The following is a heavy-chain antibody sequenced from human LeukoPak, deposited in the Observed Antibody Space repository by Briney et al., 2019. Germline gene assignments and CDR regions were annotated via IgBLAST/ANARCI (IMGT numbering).Heavy chain of an antibody. J-gene: IGHJ4*02. CDR3: ANPDSSGFYLSIRFDF. D-gene: IGHD3-22*01. CDR1: GFTFSSYA. Sequence: GGSLRLSCRTSGFTFSSYAMSWVRQAPGKGLEWVSTMTGSGDFTYYADSVKGRFTVSRDNSKNTLYLHMSSLRAEDTAIYYCANPDSSGFYLSIRFDFWGQGTLVTVSS. V-gene: IGHV3-23*01. CDR2: MTGSGDFT.